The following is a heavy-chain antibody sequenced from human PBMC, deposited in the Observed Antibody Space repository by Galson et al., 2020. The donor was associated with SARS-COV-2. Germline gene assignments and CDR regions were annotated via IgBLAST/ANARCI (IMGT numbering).Heavy chain of an antibody. J-gene: IGHJ4*02. V-gene: IGHV4-38-2*02. Sequence: SETLSLTCGVSGYSISRGYYWNWIRQAPGKGLEWIGSIYHSGGTSYNPSLKSRVTMSVDTSRNEIYLNLSTVTAADTGTYYCARETGVYHFDFWGRGSLVTVSS. D-gene: IGHD1-1*01. CDR3: ARETGVYHFDF. CDR1: GYSISRGYY. CDR2: IYHSGGT.